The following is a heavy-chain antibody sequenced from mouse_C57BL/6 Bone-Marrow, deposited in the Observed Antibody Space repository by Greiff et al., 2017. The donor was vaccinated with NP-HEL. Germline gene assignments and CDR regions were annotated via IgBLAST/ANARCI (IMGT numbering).Heavy chain of an antibody. CDR1: GYTFTDYY. CDR2: INPNNGGT. CDR3: AIVYWYFDV. J-gene: IGHJ1*03. V-gene: IGHV1-26*01. Sequence: EVKLQQSGPELVKPGASVKISCKASGYTFTDYYMNWVKQSHGKSLEWIGDINPNNGGTSYNQKFKGKATLTVDKSSSTAYMELRSLTSEDSAVYYCAIVYWYFDVWGTGTTVTVSS.